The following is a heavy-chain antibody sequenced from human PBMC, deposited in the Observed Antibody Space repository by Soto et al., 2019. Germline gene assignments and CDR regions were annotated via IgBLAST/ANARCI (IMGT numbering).Heavy chain of an antibody. V-gene: IGHV3-23*01. CDR3: AKAIAVVAATRVAFDF. CDR1: GFAFSSYA. CDR2: ISGSGGST. Sequence: GGSLRLSCAASGFAFSSYAMSWVRQAPGKGLEWVSAISGSGGSTYYADSVKGRFTISRDNSKNTLYLQMNSLRAEDTAVYYCAKAIAVVAATRVAFDFCGQGTMVTVSS. J-gene: IGHJ3*01. D-gene: IGHD2-15*01.